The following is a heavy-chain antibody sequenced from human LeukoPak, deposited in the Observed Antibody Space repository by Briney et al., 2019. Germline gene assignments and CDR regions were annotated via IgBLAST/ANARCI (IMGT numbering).Heavy chain of an antibody. CDR3: AKLSTMTTYGYFDY. J-gene: IGHJ4*02. Sequence: GGSLRLSCAASGFTFSSYAMSWVRQAPGRGLEWVSAISGSGGSTYYADSVKGRFTISRDNSKNTLYLQMNSLRAEDTAVYYCAKLSTMTTYGYFDYWGQGTLVTVSS. D-gene: IGHD4-17*01. V-gene: IGHV3-23*01. CDR1: GFTFSSYA. CDR2: ISGSGGST.